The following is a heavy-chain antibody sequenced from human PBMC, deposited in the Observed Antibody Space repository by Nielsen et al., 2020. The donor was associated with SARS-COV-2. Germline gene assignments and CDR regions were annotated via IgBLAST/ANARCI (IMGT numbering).Heavy chain of an antibody. V-gene: IGHV5-51*01. CDR2: IYPGDSDT. J-gene: IGHJ4*02. CDR1: GHSFTSYW. Sequence: KVSCKGSGHSFTSYWIGWVRQMPGKGLEWMGIIYPGDSDTRYSPSFQGQVTISADKSISTAYLQWSSLKASDTAMYYCARLEGEPYYYFDYWGQGTLVTVSS. CDR3: ARLEGEPYYYFDY. D-gene: IGHD1-14*01.